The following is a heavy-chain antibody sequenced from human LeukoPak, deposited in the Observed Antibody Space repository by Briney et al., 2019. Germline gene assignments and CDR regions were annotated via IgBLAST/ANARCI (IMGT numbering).Heavy chain of an antibody. V-gene: IGHV1-8*01. CDR2: MNPNSGNT. J-gene: IGHJ4*02. D-gene: IGHD3-16*02. Sequence: GASVKVSCKASGYTFTSYDINWVRQGTGQGLGWMGWMNPNSGNTGYAQKFQGRVTMTRNTSISTAYMELSSLRSEDTAVYYCARGQTGFWGSYRQGNFDYWGQGTLVTVSS. CDR3: ARGQTGFWGSYRQGNFDY. CDR1: GYTFTSYD.